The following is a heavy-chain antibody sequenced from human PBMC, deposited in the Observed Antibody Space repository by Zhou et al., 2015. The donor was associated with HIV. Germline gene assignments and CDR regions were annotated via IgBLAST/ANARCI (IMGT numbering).Heavy chain of an antibody. CDR2: IIPILGIA. J-gene: IGHJ6*02. D-gene: IGHD3-22*01. CDR3: ARCLCGYYDSSGYYYRYYGMDV. Sequence: QVQLVQSGAEVKKPGSSVKVSCKASGGTFSSYTISWVRQAPGQGLEWMGRIIPILGIANYAQKFQGRVTITADKSTSTAYMELSSLRSEDTAVYYCARCLCGYYDSSGYYYRYYGMDVWGQGTTVTVSS. V-gene: IGHV1-69*02. CDR1: GGTFSSYT.